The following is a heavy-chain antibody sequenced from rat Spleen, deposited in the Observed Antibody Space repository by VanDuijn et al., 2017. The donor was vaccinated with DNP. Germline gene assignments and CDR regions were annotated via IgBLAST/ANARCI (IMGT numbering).Heavy chain of an antibody. CDR1: GFSLTSYH. CDR3: ANWDS. J-gene: IGHJ2*01. CDR2: IQSGGST. Sequence: QVQLKESGPGLVQPSQTLSLTCTVSGFSLTSYHVHWVRQPPGKGLEWMGRIQSGGSTDYNSALKSRLSISRDTSKSKVFLKLNSGQTEDTAMYFCANWDSWGQGVMVTVSS. V-gene: IGHV2-27*01. D-gene: IGHD5-1*01.